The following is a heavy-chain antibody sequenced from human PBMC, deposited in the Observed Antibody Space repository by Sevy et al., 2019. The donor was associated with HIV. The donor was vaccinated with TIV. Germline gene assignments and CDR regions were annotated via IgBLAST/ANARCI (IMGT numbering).Heavy chain of an antibody. V-gene: IGHV4-34*01. J-gene: IGHJ6*02. Sequence: SETLPLTCAVYGGSFSGYYWSWIRQPPGKGLEWIGEINHSGSTNYNPSLKSRVTISVDTSKNQFSLKLSSVTAADTAVYYCARTGAGNYYYYGMDVWGQGTTVTVSS. CDR3: ARTGAGNYYYYGMDV. CDR2: INHSGST. D-gene: IGHD1-26*01. CDR1: GGSFSGYY.